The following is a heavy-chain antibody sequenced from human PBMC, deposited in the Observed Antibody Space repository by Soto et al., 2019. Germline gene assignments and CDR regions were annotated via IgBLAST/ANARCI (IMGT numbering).Heavy chain of an antibody. J-gene: IGHJ4*02. Sequence: GASVKVSCKASGYTFSSYGVSWVRQAPGQGLEWMGWISGYNGQTNYPQKFRGRVTITRDTSATTAYLELSSLTSEDTAIYYCARTLAGTTKLDYWGQGTLVSVSS. V-gene: IGHV1-18*01. D-gene: IGHD1-26*01. CDR1: GYTFSSYG. CDR2: ISGYNGQT. CDR3: ARTLAGTTKLDY.